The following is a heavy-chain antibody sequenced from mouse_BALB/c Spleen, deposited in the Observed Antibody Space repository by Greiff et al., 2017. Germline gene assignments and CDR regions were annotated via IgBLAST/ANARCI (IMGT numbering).Heavy chain of an antibody. J-gene: IGHJ2*01. Sequence: DVMLVESGGGLVQPGGSRKLSCAASGFTLSSFGMHWVRQAPEKGLEWVAYISSGSSTIYYAATVKGRFNISRDNPKNTLFLQMTSLRSEDTAMYYCARSGYVNYDFDYWGQGTTLTVSS. CDR1: GFTLSSFG. V-gene: IGHV5-17*02. CDR3: ARSGYVNYDFDY. D-gene: IGHD2-10*02. CDR2: ISSGSSTI.